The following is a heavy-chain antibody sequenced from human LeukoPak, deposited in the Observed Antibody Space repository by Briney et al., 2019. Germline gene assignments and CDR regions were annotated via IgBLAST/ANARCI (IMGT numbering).Heavy chain of an antibody. D-gene: IGHD4-11*01. CDR2: ISAYNGNT. CDR1: GYTFISSG. Sequence: ASVKVSCKASGYTFISSGISWVRQAPGQGLEWMGWISAYNGNTNYAQKFQGRVTMTEDTSTDTAYMELSSLRSEDTAVYYCATGGWDYSNYGLGAFDIWGQGTMVTVSS. J-gene: IGHJ3*02. V-gene: IGHV1-18*01. CDR3: ATGGWDYSNYGLGAFDI.